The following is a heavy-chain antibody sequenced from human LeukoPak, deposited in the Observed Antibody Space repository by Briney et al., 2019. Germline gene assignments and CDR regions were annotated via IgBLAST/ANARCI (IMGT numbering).Heavy chain of an antibody. CDR2: ISYDGSNK. CDR3: ARGSSGPVHYFDY. Sequence: GGSLRLSCAASGFTSSSYAMHWVRQAPGKGLEWVAVISYDGSNKYYADSVKGRFTISRGNSKNTLYLQMNSLRAEDTAVYYCARGSSGPVHYFDYWGQGTLVTVSS. V-gene: IGHV3-30-3*01. D-gene: IGHD3-22*01. CDR1: GFTSSSYA. J-gene: IGHJ4*02.